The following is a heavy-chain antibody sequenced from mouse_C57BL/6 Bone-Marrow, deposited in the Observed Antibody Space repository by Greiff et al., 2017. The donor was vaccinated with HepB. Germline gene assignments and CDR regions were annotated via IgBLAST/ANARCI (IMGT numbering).Heavy chain of an antibody. CDR2: INPNTGGT. V-gene: IGHV1-18*01. CDR3: ARGGVLRYQGMDY. J-gene: IGHJ4*01. Sequence: EVQLQQSGPELVKPGASVTIPCKASGYTFTDYNMDWVKQSHGKSLEWIGDINPNTGGTIYNQKFKGKATLTVDKSSSTAYMERRSLTSEDTAVYYCARGGVLRYQGMDYWGQGTAVTVSS. CDR1: GYTFTDYN. D-gene: IGHD1-1*01.